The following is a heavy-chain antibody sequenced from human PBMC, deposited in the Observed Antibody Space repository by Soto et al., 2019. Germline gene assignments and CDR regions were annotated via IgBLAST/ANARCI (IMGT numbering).Heavy chain of an antibody. CDR2: ISFSDGGT. CDR1: GFTFSSYA. D-gene: IGHD2-15*01. CDR3: VKDDRILGRRYFDL. V-gene: IGHV3-23*01. Sequence: PGGSLRLSCAASGFTFSSYAMTWVRQAPGKGLEWVSSISFSDGGTYYADSVKGRLTISRDNSKNTLFLQMNSLRVEDTAVYYCVKDDRILGRRYFDLWGSGTLVTVSS. J-gene: IGHJ2*01.